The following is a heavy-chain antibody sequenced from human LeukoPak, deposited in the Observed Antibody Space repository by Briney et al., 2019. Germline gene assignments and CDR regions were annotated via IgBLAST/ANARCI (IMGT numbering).Heavy chain of an antibody. Sequence: SETLSLTCAVHGGSFSGYHWNWIRQSPGKGLEWIGEINDRGHTNYNPSLESRVTISVDTSKKQFSLKLNSVTAANTAVYYCARDPTTVVTTPYYFDFWGQGTLVTVSS. CDR1: GGSFSGYH. J-gene: IGHJ4*02. CDR3: ARDPTTVVTTPYYFDF. V-gene: IGHV4-34*01. D-gene: IGHD4-23*01. CDR2: INDRGHT.